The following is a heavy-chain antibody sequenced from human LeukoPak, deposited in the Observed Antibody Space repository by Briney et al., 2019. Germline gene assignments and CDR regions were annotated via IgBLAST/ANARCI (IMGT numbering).Heavy chain of an antibody. CDR3: AFGMTGTLLFEY. V-gene: IGHV1-2*02. J-gene: IGHJ4*02. CDR2: VSPNSGAT. D-gene: IGHD3-9*01. CDR1: GYNFVDYY. Sequence: ASVTVSCNASGYNFVDYYMLWVRQASGQGLEWMGLVSPNSGATNYAQKFQGRVSMTRDTSINTVYLELSGLRSDDTAVYYCAFGMTGTLLFEYWGQGTLVTVSS.